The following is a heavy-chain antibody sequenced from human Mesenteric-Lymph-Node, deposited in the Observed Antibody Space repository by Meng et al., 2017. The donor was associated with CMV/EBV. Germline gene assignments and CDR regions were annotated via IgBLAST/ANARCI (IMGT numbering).Heavy chain of an antibody. Sequence: VYGGSFSGYYWSWIRQPPGKGLEWIGEINHSGSTNYNPSLKSRVTISIDTSKKQISLNLSPVTAADTAVYFCARDSRGGVAPVSLDPWGQGTLVTVSS. CDR2: INHSGST. D-gene: IGHD3-3*01. V-gene: IGHV4-34*01. CDR1: GGSFSGYY. J-gene: IGHJ5*02. CDR3: ARDSRGGVAPVSLDP.